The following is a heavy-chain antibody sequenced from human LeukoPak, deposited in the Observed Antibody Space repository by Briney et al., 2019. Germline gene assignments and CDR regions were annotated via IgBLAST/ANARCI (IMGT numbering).Heavy chain of an antibody. Sequence: SQTLSLTCTVSGGSISSGGYYRSWIRQHPGKGLEWIGYIYYSGSTYYNPSLKSRVTISVDTSKNQFSLKLSSVTAADTAVYYCARSYCGGDCYHYYGMDVWGKGTTVTVSS. V-gene: IGHV4-31*03. J-gene: IGHJ6*04. CDR2: IYYSGST. CDR3: ARSYCGGDCYHYYGMDV. D-gene: IGHD2-21*02. CDR1: GGSISSGGYY.